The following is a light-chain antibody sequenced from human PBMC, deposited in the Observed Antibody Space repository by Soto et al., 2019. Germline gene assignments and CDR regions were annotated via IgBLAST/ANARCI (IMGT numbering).Light chain of an antibody. V-gene: IGLV2-14*01. CDR1: SSDVGGYNY. CDR2: EVS. J-gene: IGLJ1*01. CDR3: SSYTSSTKV. Sequence: QSVLTQPASVSGSPGQSITISCTGTSSDVGGYNYVSWYQQHPGKAPKLMIYEVSNRPSGVSNRFSGSKSGNTASLTISGLQAEDEADYYCSSYTSSTKVFGTGTKPTVL.